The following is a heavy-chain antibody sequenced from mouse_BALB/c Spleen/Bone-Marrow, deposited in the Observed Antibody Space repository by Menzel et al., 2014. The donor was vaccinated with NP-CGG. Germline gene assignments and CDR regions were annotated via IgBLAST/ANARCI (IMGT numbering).Heavy chain of an antibody. Sequence: VQLQQSGPEVVKPGASVKISCKPSGYTFTEYTMHWVKQSHGKSLEWIGGINPNNGGTTYNQKFKGKATLTVDKSSSTAYMEPRSLTSEDSAVYYCARSYGYGRSWFAYWGQGTLVTVSA. D-gene: IGHD2-2*01. CDR3: ARSYGYGRSWFAY. V-gene: IGHV1-18*01. CDR1: GYTFTEYT. J-gene: IGHJ3*01. CDR2: INPNNGGT.